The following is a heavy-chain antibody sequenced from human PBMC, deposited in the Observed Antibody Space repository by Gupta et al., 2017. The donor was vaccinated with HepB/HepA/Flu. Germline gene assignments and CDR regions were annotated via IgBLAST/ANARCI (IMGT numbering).Heavy chain of an antibody. V-gene: IGHV1-69*06. D-gene: IGHD1-1*01. J-gene: IGHJ6*03. CDR1: GGTFSRYG. Sequence: QVQLVQSGAEVTKPGSSVKVSCKASGGTFSRYGISWVRQAPGQGLEWMGGIMPIFGTPNYAQKFQGRVTITADKSTSTDYMELSSLRLEDTAVYFCATVGPRQHYYYYMDVWGKGTTVTVSS. CDR3: ATVGPRQHYYYYMDV. CDR2: IMPIFGTP.